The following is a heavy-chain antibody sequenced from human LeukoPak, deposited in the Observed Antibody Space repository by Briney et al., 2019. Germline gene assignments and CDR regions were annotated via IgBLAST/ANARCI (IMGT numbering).Heavy chain of an antibody. CDR2: IYYSGTT. J-gene: IGHJ6*03. V-gene: IGHV4-39*01. Sequence: SETLSLTCTVSGGSIISNTYYWGWIRQPPGKGLEWIGSIYYSGTTYYNPSLKSRVTIYVDTSKNQFSLKLSSVTAADTAVYYCARLPVRYYYYMDVWGKGTTVTVSS. CDR1: GGSIISNTYY. CDR3: ARLPVRYYYYMDV.